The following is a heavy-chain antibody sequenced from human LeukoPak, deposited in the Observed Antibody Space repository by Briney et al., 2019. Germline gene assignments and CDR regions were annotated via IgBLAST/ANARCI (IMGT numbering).Heavy chain of an antibody. Sequence: SETLSLTCTVSGGSISSSSYYWGWIRQPPGKGLEWIGSIYYSGSTYYNPSLKSRVTISVDTSKNQFSLKLSSMTAADTAVYYCARLNYYDSLIDYWGQGTLVTVSS. V-gene: IGHV4-39*07. CDR3: ARLNYYDSLIDY. D-gene: IGHD3-10*01. CDR1: GGSISSSSYY. CDR2: IYYSGST. J-gene: IGHJ4*02.